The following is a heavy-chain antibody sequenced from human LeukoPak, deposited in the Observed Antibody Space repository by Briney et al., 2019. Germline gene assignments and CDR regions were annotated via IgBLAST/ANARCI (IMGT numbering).Heavy chain of an antibody. CDR3: ATDRNYYYYYMDV. D-gene: IGHD1-14*01. Sequence: PGGSLRLSCAASGFTFSDYYMSWIRQAPGKGLEWVSYISSSGSTIYYAAYVKGRFTISRDNAKNSLYLQMNSLRAEDTAVYYCATDRNYYYYYMDVWGKGTTVIVSS. CDR2: ISSSGSTI. J-gene: IGHJ6*03. CDR1: GFTFSDYY. V-gene: IGHV3-11*01.